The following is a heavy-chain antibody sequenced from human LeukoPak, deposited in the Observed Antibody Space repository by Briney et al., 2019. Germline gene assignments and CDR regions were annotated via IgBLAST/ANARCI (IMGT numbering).Heavy chain of an antibody. CDR1: GFTFSSYG. CDR3: AKDYGALYFDY. D-gene: IGHD4-17*01. CDR2: ISYDGSNK. J-gene: IGHJ4*02. Sequence: PGGSLRLSCAASGFTFSSYGMHWVRQAPGKGLEWVAVISYDGSNKYYADSVKGRFTISRDNSKNTLYLQMNSLRAEDTAVYYCAKDYGALYFDYWGQGTLVTVSS. V-gene: IGHV3-30*18.